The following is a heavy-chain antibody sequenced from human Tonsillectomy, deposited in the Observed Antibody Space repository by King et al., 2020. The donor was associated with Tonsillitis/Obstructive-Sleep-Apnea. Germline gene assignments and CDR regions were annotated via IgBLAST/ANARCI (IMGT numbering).Heavy chain of an antibody. CDR1: GFIFDDYA. Sequence: QLVQSGGGLVQPGRSLRLSCAASGFIFDDYAMHWVRQAPGKGLEWVSGISWNSGSIGYADSVKGRFTISRDNAKNSLYLQMNSLRAEDTALYDCAKDPRLYGDYVLLKYFDYWGQGTLVTVPS. CDR2: ISWNSGSI. V-gene: IGHV3-9*01. CDR3: AKDPRLYGDYVLLKYFDY. J-gene: IGHJ4*02. D-gene: IGHD4-17*01.